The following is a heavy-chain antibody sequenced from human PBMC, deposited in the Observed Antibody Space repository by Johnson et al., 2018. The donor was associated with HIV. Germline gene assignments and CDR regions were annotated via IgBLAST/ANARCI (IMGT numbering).Heavy chain of an antibody. V-gene: IGHV3-9*01. CDR3: AKDRGSSWPRGAFDI. D-gene: IGHD6-13*01. CDR1: GFTFDDYD. Sequence: VQLVESGGGLVQPGRSLRLSCAASGFTFDDYDMHWVRQAPGKGLEWVSGISWNSGSIGYADSVKGRFTVSRDNSKITLYLQMNSLRAEDTALYYCAKDRGSSWPRGAFDIWGQGTMVTVSS. J-gene: IGHJ3*02. CDR2: ISWNSGSI.